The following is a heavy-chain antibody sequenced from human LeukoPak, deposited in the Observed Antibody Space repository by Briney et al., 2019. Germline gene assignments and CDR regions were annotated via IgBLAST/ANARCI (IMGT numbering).Heavy chain of an antibody. CDR3: AREVSDSSGYYGI. J-gene: IGHJ4*02. V-gene: IGHV3-53*01. D-gene: IGHD3-22*01. CDR2: IHSGGST. Sequence: GGSLRLSCAASGFTVSSNYMSWVRQAPGKGLEWVSVIHSGGSTYYADSVKGRFTISRDNSKNTLYLQMNSLRAEDTAVYYCAREVSDSSGYYGIWGQGTLVTVSS. CDR1: GFTVSSNY.